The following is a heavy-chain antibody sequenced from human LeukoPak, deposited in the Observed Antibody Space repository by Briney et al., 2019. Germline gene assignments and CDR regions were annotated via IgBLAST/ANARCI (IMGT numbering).Heavy chain of an antibody. V-gene: IGHV3-30*01. CDR3: ASIAAAGTGSKLDY. CDR2: TSYDGSNK. J-gene: IGHJ4*02. CDR1: GFTFSSYA. Sequence: GGSLRLSCAASGFTFSSYAMHWVRQAPGKGLEWVAVTSYDGSNKYYADSVKGRFTISRDNSKNTLYLQMNSLRAEDTAVYYCASIAAAGTGSKLDYWGQGTLSPSPQ. D-gene: IGHD6-13*01.